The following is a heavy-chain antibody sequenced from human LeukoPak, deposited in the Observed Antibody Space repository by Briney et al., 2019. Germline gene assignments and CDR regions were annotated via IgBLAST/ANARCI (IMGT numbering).Heavy chain of an antibody. J-gene: IGHJ6*04. CDR3: ARGKPFLVRHPYGMDV. D-gene: IGHD2/OR15-2a*01. CDR1: GGSISSYY. V-gene: IGHV4-59*12. Sequence: SETLSLTCTVSGGSISSYYWSWIRQPPGKGLEWIGYIYYSGSTNYNPSLKSRVTISVDTSKNQFSLKLSSVTAADTAVYYCARGKPFLVRHPYGMDVWGKGTTVTVSS. CDR2: IYYSGST.